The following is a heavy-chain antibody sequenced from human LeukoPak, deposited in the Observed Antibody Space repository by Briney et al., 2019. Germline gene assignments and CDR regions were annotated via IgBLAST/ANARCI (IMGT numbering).Heavy chain of an antibody. CDR2: TSYDGSNK. CDR3: ATGDFYASGSIYTLGDY. Sequence: SCKASGGTFSSYAMHWVRQAPGKGLEWVALTSYDGSNKYYADSIKGRFTISRDNSKKTLYLQMNSLRAEDTAVYYCATGDFYASGSIYTLGDYWGQGTLVTVSS. J-gene: IGHJ4*02. D-gene: IGHD3-10*01. V-gene: IGHV3-30-3*01. CDR1: GGTFSSYA.